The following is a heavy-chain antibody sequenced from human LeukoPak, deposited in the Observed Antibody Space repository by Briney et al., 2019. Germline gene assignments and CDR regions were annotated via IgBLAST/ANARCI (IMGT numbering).Heavy chain of an antibody. J-gene: IGHJ4*02. CDR3: ARSRGYSYGFDY. CDR2: IYYSGST. D-gene: IGHD5-18*01. V-gene: IGHV4-59*01. Sequence: PSETLSLTCTVSGGSISTYYWNWIRQPPGKGLEWIGCIYYSGSTNYNPSLKSRVTISVDTSRNQFSLKLSSVTAADTAVYYCARSRGYSYGFDYWGQGTLVTVSS. CDR1: GGSISTYY.